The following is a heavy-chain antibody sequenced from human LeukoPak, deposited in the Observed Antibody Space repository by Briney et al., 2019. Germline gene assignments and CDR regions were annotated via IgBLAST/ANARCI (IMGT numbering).Heavy chain of an antibody. CDR1: GGSISGNF. CDR2: IYASGSA. V-gene: IGHV4-4*09. D-gene: IGHD1-7*01. Sequence: SETLSLTCTVSGGSISGNFWSWIRQPPGKGLEWIGNIYASGSAIYNPSLKSRVTMSVDTSKNQFSLRLTSVTAADTAVYYCARLLRGGNYYFDYWGLGTLVTVSS. J-gene: IGHJ4*02. CDR3: ARLLRGGNYYFDY.